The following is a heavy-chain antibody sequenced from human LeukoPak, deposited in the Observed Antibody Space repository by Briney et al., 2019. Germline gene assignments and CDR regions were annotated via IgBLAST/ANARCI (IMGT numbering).Heavy chain of an antibody. Sequence: PSETLSLTCTVSGGSISSYYWSWIRQPPGKGLECIGYIYYSGSTNYNPSLKSRVTISVDTSKNQFSLKLTSVTAADTAVYYCAREWSAFDYWGQGTLVTVSS. CDR2: IYYSGST. CDR1: GGSISSYY. D-gene: IGHD3-3*01. V-gene: IGHV4-59*01. CDR3: AREWSAFDY. J-gene: IGHJ4*02.